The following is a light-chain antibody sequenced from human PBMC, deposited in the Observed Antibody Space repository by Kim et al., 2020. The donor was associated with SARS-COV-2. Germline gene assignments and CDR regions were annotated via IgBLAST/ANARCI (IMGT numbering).Light chain of an antibody. Sequence: QSALTQPASVSGSPGQSITISCTGTSSDVGGYNYVSWYQQHPGKAPKLMIYDVSKRPSGVSNRFSGSKSGNTASLTISGLQAEDEADYYCSSYTSSILLVFGTGTKVTVL. CDR2: DVS. CDR1: SSDVGGYNY. CDR3: SSYTSSILLV. J-gene: IGLJ1*01. V-gene: IGLV2-14*01.